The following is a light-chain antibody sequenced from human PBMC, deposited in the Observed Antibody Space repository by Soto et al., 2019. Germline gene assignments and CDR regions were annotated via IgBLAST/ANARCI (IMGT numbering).Light chain of an antibody. CDR3: QQFGSSPRT. CDR1: QSVSSSY. J-gene: IGKJ1*01. CDR2: GTS. V-gene: IGKV3-20*01. Sequence: EIVLTQSPGTLSLSPGERGTLSCRARQSVSSSYLAWYQQKPGQAPRLLMYGTSTRATGTPDRFSGSGSGTDVTLTISSLEPEDVAVYYCQQFGSSPRTFGQGTKVEVK.